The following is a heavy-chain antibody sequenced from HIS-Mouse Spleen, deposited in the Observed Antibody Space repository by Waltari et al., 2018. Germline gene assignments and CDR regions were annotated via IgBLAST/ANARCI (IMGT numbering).Heavy chain of an antibody. D-gene: IGHD7-27*01. CDR2: INPNSGGT. Sequence: QVQLVQSGAEVKKPGAPVKVPCTASGYTLTGYYMHWVRQAPGQGLEWMGWINPNSGGTNYAQKFQGRVTMTRDTSISTAYMELSRLRSDDTAVYYCARDVPNWGAFDIWGQGTMVTVSS. V-gene: IGHV1-2*02. J-gene: IGHJ3*02. CDR3: ARDVPNWGAFDI. CDR1: GYTLTGYY.